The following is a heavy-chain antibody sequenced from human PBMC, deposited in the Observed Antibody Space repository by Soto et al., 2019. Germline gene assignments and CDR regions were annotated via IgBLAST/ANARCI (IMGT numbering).Heavy chain of an antibody. Sequence: GGSLRLSCAASGFTFSSYAMHWVRQAPGKGLEWVAVISYDGSNKYYADSVKGRFTISRDNSKNTQYLQMNSLRAEDTAVYYCARPPFQYYDFWSGYWTYFDYWGQGTLVTVSS. CDR2: ISYDGSNK. J-gene: IGHJ4*02. D-gene: IGHD3-3*01. V-gene: IGHV3-30-3*01. CDR3: ARPPFQYYDFWSGYWTYFDY. CDR1: GFTFSSYA.